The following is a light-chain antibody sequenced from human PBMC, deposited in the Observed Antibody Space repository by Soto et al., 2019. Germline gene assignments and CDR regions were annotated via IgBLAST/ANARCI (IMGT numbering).Light chain of an antibody. J-gene: IGKJ2*01. CDR3: QQYKLWYT. Sequence: EIVLMQSPGTLSVSPGERATLSCRASQSVSSDLAWYQQKPGQAPRLLIYDASTRATGVPARFSGSGSGTEFTLTISSLQSEDFAVYYCQQYKLWYTFAQGTKLEIK. V-gene: IGKV3-15*01. CDR2: DAS. CDR1: QSVSSD.